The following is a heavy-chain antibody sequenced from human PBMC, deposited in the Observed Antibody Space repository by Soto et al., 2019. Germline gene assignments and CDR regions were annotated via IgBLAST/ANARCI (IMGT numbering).Heavy chain of an antibody. Sequence: ASVKVSCKASGYTFTSYGISWVRQAPGQGLEWMGWISAYNGNTNYAQKLQGRVTMTTDTSTSTAYMELRSLRSDDTAVYYCARLFLPFWSGYTNYYYYYMDVWGKGTTVTVSS. CDR2: ISAYNGNT. CDR3: ARLFLPFWSGYTNYYYYYMDV. D-gene: IGHD3-3*01. CDR1: GYTFTSYG. J-gene: IGHJ6*03. V-gene: IGHV1-18*01.